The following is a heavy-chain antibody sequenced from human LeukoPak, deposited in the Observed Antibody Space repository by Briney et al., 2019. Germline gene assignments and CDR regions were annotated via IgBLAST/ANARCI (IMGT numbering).Heavy chain of an antibody. Sequence: SVKVSCKASGFTSTNFAVQWVQQARGQRLEWIGWIIVGSGATKCAQDFQERVTITRDLSTSTLYMELRSLTSEDTAVYYCAADLSNPRMGASYLDSWGQGTLVTVSS. V-gene: IGHV1-58*01. CDR1: GFTSTNFA. J-gene: IGHJ4*02. D-gene: IGHD3-16*01. CDR3: AADLSNPRMGASYLDS. CDR2: IIVGSGAT.